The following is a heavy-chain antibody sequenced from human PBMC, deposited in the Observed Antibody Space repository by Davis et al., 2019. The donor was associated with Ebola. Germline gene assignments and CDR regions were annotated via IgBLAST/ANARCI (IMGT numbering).Heavy chain of an antibody. Sequence: PGGSLRPPCAPPGFPFSSYSMYWVPKPPGKGLVWFPRIYNDGSRTTYADSGKGRFTISRDNAKNTLYLQMDSLRAEETAVYYCARGNNYAGDYWGQGTLVTVSS. J-gene: IGHJ4*02. CDR1: GFPFSSYS. CDR2: IYNDGSRT. V-gene: IGHV3-74*01. D-gene: IGHD4-11*01. CDR3: ARGNNYAGDY.